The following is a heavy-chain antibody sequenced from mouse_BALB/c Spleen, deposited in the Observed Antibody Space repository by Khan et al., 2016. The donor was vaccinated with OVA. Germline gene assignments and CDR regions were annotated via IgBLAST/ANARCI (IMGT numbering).Heavy chain of an antibody. CDR2: INTYTGEP. J-gene: IGHJ4*01. CDR3: ARPPYFDYTMAY. CDR1: GYTFTNFG. V-gene: IGHV9-3-1*01. D-gene: IGHD2-10*01. Sequence: QIQLVQSGPELKKPGETVKISCKASGYTFTNFGMNWVKQAPGEGLEWMGWINTYTGEPTYADDFKGRFAFSLENAASTAYLQINNLKNEDTAKYFCARPPYFDYTMAYWGQGTSLTVSS.